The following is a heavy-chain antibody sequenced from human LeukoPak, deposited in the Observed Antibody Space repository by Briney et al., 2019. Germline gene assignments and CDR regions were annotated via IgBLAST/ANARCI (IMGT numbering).Heavy chain of an antibody. Sequence: GGSLRLSCAASGFTFSSYSMNWVRQAPGKGLEWVSSISSSSSYIYYADSVKGRFTISRDNAKNSLYLQMNNLRAEDTAVYYCAKDTALTGTNYFDYWGQGTLVTVSS. CDR2: ISSSSSYI. D-gene: IGHD6-19*01. CDR1: GFTFSSYS. CDR3: AKDTALTGTNYFDY. J-gene: IGHJ4*02. V-gene: IGHV3-21*04.